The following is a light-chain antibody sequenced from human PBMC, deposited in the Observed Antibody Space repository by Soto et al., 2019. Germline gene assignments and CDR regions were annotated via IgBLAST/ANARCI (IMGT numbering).Light chain of an antibody. CDR1: QSVSSD. Sequence: EIVLTQSPGTLSLSPGERATLSCRASQSVSSDYLAWYQQKPGQAPRLLIYRASTRATGIPARFSGSGSGTEFTLTISSMQSEDFAVYYCQQYNNRPLTFGGGTKVDIK. CDR3: QQYNNRPLT. V-gene: IGKV3D-15*01. CDR2: RAS. J-gene: IGKJ4*01.